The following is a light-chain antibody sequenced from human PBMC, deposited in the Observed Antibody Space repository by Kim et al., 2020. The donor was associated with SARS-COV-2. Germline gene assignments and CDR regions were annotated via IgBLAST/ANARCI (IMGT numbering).Light chain of an antibody. CDR3: QQDNSFPWT. J-gene: IGKJ1*01. CDR1: QGISSW. V-gene: IGKV1-12*01. Sequence: DIQMTQSPSSVSASVGDRVTITCRASQGISSWLVWYQQKPGKAPKLLIYAASSLQSGVPSRFSGSGSGTDFTLTISSLQPEDFATYYCQQDNSFPWTFGEGTKVDIK. CDR2: AAS.